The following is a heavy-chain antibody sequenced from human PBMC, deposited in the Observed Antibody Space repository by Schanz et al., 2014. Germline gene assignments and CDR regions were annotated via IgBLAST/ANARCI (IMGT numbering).Heavy chain of an antibody. J-gene: IGHJ3*01. CDR3: ARDSRYCTGVDCKGDAFDL. Sequence: EVQLVESGGVVVQPGGSLRLSCAASGFTFTGHWMSWVRQAPGKGLEWVANIKEDGSKKYYVDSVRGRFTISRDNAKNSLYLQLNSLTAEDTAVYHCARDSRYCTGVDCKGDAFDLWGQGTLVTVSS. D-gene: IGHD2-8*02. CDR1: GFTFTGHW. V-gene: IGHV3-7*01. CDR2: IKEDGSKK.